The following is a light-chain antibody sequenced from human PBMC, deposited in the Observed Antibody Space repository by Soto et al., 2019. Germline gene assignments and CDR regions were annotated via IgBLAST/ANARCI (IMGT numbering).Light chain of an antibody. J-gene: IGKJ5*01. V-gene: IGKV2D-29*02. CDR3: MQSTQLPPT. CDR1: QSLLHITGETF. CDR2: EVS. Sequence: DVVMTQTPLSLSVAPGRRASISCKSSQSLLHITGETFLFWYLQKPGQSPQLLIYEVSTRVSGVPDRFSGSGSGTDFTLEISRVETDDVGIYYCMQSTQLPPTFGQGTRLEIK.